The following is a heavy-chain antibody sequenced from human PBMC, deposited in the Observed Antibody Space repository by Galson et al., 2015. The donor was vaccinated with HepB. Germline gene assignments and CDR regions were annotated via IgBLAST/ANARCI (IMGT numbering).Heavy chain of an antibody. J-gene: IGHJ6*02. Sequence: SLRLSCAASGFTFSSYAMSWVRQAPGKGLEWVSAISGSGGSTYYADSVKGRFTISRDNSKNTLYLQMNSLRAEDTAVYYCAKDFRVGYSYGPPRGMDVWGQGTTVTVSS. CDR3: AKDFRVGYSYGPPRGMDV. D-gene: IGHD5-18*01. V-gene: IGHV3-23*01. CDR1: GFTFSSYA. CDR2: ISGSGGST.